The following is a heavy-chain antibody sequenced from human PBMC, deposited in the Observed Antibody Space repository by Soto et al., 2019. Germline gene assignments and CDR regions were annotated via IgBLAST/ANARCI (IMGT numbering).Heavy chain of an antibody. CDR2: ISWHSETT. CDR3: AKDEGGAWSVAKGSSYDYSGMDV. V-gene: IGHV3-9*01. CDR1: EFTCDDYA. J-gene: IGHJ6*02. Sequence: EVQLVESGGGLLQPGRSLRLSCVASEFTCDDYAMHWVRRVPGSRLEWVLGISWHSETTCYADSVRGRFTISRDNAKYSLYLPMNSPRVEATAFYSYAKDEGGAWSVAKGSSYDYSGMDVWGQGTTVIVS. D-gene: IGHD3-3*01.